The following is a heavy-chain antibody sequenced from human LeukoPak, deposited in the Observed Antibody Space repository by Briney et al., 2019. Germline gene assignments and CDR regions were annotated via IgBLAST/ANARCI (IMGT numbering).Heavy chain of an antibody. J-gene: IGHJ5*02. CDR2: ISGSGGST. Sequence: GGSLRLFCAASGFTFSSHAMTWVRQAPGKGLEWVSTISGSGGSTYYADSVKGRFTISRDKSKNTLYLQMNSLRAEDTAVYYCAKETGNGRTNWFDPWGQGTLVTVSS. D-gene: IGHD2-8*01. CDR1: GFTFSSHA. CDR3: AKETGNGRTNWFDP. V-gene: IGHV3-23*01.